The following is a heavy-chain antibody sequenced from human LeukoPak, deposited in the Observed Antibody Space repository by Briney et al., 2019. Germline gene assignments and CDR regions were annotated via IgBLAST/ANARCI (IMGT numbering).Heavy chain of an antibody. CDR1: GGTFSSYA. Sequence: AASVKVSCKASGGTFSSYAISWVRQAPGQGLEWMGGIIPIFDTANYAQKFQGRVTITTDESTSTAYMELSSLRSEDTAVYYCARGGIIAARPGFDYWGQGTLVTVSS. CDR2: IIPIFDTA. V-gene: IGHV1-69*05. CDR3: ARGGIIAARPGFDY. J-gene: IGHJ4*02. D-gene: IGHD6-6*01.